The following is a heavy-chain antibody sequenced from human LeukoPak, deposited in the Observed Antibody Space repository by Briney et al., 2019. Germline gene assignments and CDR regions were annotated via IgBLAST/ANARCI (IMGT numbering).Heavy chain of an antibody. V-gene: IGHV7-4-1*02. D-gene: IGHD3-10*01. CDR3: GREYIDPTLDGSGSYIDC. CDR2: INTNTGNP. CDR1: GYTFTSYA. J-gene: IGHJ4*02. Sequence: ASVKVSCKASGYTFTSYAMNWVRQAPGQGLEWMGWINTNTGNPTYAQGFTGRFVFSLDTSVSTAYLQISSLKAEDTAVYYCGREYIDPTLDGSGSYIDCWGQGTLVTVSS.